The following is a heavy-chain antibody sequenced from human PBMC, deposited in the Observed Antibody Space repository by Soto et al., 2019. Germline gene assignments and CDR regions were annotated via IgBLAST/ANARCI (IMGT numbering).Heavy chain of an antibody. V-gene: IGHV1-2*04. CDR1: GYTFTGYY. D-gene: IGHD3-3*01. CDR2: INPNSGGT. Sequence: ASVKVSCKASGYTFTGYYMHWVRQAPGXGLEWMGWINPNSGGTNYAQKFQGWVTMTRDTSISTAYMELSRLRSDDTAVYYCARDRTIFGFGWYYGMDVRGKGTTVTVAS. J-gene: IGHJ6*04. CDR3: ARDRTIFGFGWYYGMDV.